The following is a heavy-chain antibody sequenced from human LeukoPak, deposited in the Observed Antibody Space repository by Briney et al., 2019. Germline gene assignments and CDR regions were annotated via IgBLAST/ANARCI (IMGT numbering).Heavy chain of an antibody. CDR1: GFTFSSYD. D-gene: IGHD1-1*01. CDR3: ARRRYNWNGIDY. V-gene: IGHV3-7*01. Sequence: GGSLRLSCAASGFTFSSYDMNWVRQAPGKGLEWVANIKQDGSEKNYVDSVKGRFTISRDNAKKSLDLQMNSLRVEDTAVYYCARRRYNWNGIDYWGRGTLVTVSS. J-gene: IGHJ4*02. CDR2: IKQDGSEK.